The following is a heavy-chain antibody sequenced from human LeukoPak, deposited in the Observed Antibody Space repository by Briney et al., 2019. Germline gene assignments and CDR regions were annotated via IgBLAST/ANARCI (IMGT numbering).Heavy chain of an antibody. CDR2: TDTNGWKT. Sequence: PGGSLRLSCAASGFTFSSYWMNWVRQAPGKGLEWISHTDTNGWKTYYADSVRGRFTMSRDNAKNSLYLQMNSLRDEDTAVYYCARYASGSHYKDPFDHRGPGTQVTVSS. D-gene: IGHD3-10*01. V-gene: IGHV3-48*02. CDR3: ARYASGSHYKDPFDH. CDR1: GFTFSSYW. J-gene: IGHJ4*02.